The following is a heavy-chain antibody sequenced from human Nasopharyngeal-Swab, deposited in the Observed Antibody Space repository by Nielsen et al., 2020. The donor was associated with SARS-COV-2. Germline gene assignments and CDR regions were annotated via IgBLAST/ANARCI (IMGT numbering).Heavy chain of an antibody. J-gene: IGHJ4*02. CDR1: GFTFSSYA. Sequence: GESLQISCAASGFTFSSYAMSWVRQAPGKGLEWVSAISGSGGSTYYADSVKGRFTISRDNSKNTLYLQMNSLRAEDTAVYYCAKDRALYYYDSSGYYYSSYWGQGTLVTVS. V-gene: IGHV3-23*01. D-gene: IGHD3-22*01. CDR3: AKDRALYYYDSSGYYYSSY. CDR2: ISGSGGST.